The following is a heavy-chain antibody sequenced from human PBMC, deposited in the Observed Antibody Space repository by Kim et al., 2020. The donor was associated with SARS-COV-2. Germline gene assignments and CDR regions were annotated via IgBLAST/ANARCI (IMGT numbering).Heavy chain of an antibody. D-gene: IGHD6-6*01. Sequence: GGSLRLTCAASGFTFSSYAMSWVRQAPGKGLEWVSAISGSGGSTYYADSVKGRFTISRDNSKNTLYLQMNSLRVDDTAVYYCAKEPTYYSSSSGLDYWGQGTLVTVSS. CDR2: ISGSGGST. CDR3: AKEPTYYSSSSGLDY. J-gene: IGHJ4*02. V-gene: IGHV3-23*01. CDR1: GFTFSSYA.